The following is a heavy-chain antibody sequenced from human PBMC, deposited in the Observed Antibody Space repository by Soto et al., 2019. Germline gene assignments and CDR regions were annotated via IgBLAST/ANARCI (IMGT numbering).Heavy chain of an antibody. Sequence: EVQLVESGGGLVQPGGSLRLSCAASGFTFSSYSMNWVRQAPGKGLEWVSYISSSSSTIYYADSVEGRFTISRDNAKNSLYLQMNSLRAEDTAVYYCTSSFYSAPYYYYYMDVWGKGTTVTVSS. D-gene: IGHD1-26*01. J-gene: IGHJ6*03. CDR3: TSSFYSAPYYYYYMDV. CDR2: ISSSSSTI. V-gene: IGHV3-48*01. CDR1: GFTFSSYS.